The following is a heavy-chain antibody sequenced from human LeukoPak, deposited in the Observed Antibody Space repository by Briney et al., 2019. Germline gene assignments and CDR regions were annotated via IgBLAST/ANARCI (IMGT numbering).Heavy chain of an antibody. J-gene: IGHJ3*02. D-gene: IGHD4-17*01. V-gene: IGHV3-53*01. CDR2: IYSGGST. CDR1: GGSILSYY. CDR3: ARGPTVTHDAFDI. Sequence: ETLSLTCTVSGGSILSYYWSWIRQPPGKGLEWVSVIYSGGSTYYADSVKGRFTISRDNSKNTLYLQMNSLRAEDTAVYYCARGPTVTHDAFDIWGQGTMVTVSS.